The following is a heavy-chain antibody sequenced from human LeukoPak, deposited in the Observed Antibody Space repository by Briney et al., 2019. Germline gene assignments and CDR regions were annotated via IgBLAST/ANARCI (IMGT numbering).Heavy chain of an antibody. CDR3: ARAPYFVVVPASDY. D-gene: IGHD3-9*01. V-gene: IGHV3-21*01. J-gene: IGHJ4*02. Sequence: GGSLRLSCAASGFTFGSYSMNWVRQAPGKGLEWGSSISTSSSYKYYADSIKGRFTISRDNAKDSLYLEMNRLRVEATAVYFCARAPYFVVVPASDYWGQGTLVTVSS. CDR1: GFTFGSYS. CDR2: ISTSSSYK.